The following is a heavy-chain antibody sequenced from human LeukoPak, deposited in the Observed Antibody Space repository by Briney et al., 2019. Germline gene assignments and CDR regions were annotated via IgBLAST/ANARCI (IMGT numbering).Heavy chain of an antibody. CDR2: ISAYNGNT. J-gene: IGHJ4*02. CDR1: GYTFTSYG. CDR3: ARDLMSVWGYSSAEPRPFDY. V-gene: IGHV1-18*01. D-gene: IGHD6-19*01. Sequence: ASVKVSCKASGYTFTSYGISWVRQAPGQGLEWMGWISAYNGNTNYAQNLQGRVTMTTDTSTSTAYMELRSLRSDDTAVYYCARDLMSVWGYSSAEPRPFDYWGQGTLVIVSS.